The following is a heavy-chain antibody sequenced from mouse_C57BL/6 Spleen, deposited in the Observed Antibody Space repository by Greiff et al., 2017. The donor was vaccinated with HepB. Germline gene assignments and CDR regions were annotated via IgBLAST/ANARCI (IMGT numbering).Heavy chain of an antibody. CDR1: GYTFTSYW. CDR3: ARRGITTVVARCYFDY. CDR2: IDPSDSYT. D-gene: IGHD1-1*01. J-gene: IGHJ2*01. V-gene: IGHV1-69*01. Sequence: QVQLQQPGAELVMPGASVKLSCKASGYTFTSYWMHWVKQRPGQGLEWIGEIDPSDSYTNYNQKFKGKSTLTVDESSSTAYMQLSSLTSEDSAVYYCARRGITTVVARCYFDYWGQGTTLTGSS.